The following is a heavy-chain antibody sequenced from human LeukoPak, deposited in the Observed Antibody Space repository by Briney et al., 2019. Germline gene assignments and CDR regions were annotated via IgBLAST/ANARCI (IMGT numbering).Heavy chain of an antibody. CDR2: INWNGGST. CDR3: AKNTESQVIFRD. J-gene: IGHJ4*02. Sequence: GGSLRLSCAASGFTFDDYGMSWVRQAPGKGLEWVSGINWNGGSTGYADSVKGRFTISRDNARNSLDLQMNSLRAEDTAVYYCAKNTESQVIFRDWGQGTLVTVSS. D-gene: IGHD2-21*01. CDR1: GFTFDDYG. V-gene: IGHV3-20*04.